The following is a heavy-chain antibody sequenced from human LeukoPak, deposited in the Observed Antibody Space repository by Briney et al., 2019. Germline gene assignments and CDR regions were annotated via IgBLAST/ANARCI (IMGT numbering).Heavy chain of an antibody. V-gene: IGHV3-30*04. CDR1: GFTFGSYA. J-gene: IGHJ5*02. Sequence: GGSLRLSCAASGFTFGSYAMHWVRQAPGKGLEWVAVISYDGSNKYYADSVKGRFTISRDNSKNTLYLQMNSLRAEDTAVYYCARDSNAAAGTNWFDPWGQGTLVTVSS. CDR2: ISYDGSNK. CDR3: ARDSNAAAGTNWFDP. D-gene: IGHD6-13*01.